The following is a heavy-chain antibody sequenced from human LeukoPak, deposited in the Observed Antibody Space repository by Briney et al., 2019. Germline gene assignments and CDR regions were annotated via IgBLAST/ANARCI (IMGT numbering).Heavy chain of an antibody. CDR3: ARDLLRGAFDI. CDR1: GGSISSGSYY. D-gene: IGHD4-17*01. J-gene: IGHJ3*02. CDR2: IYTSGST. V-gene: IGHV4-61*02. Sequence: SETLSLTCTVSGGSISSGSYYWSWIRQPAGKGLEWIGRIYTSGSTNYNPSLKSRVTISVDTSKNRFSLKLSSVTAADTAVYYCARDLLRGAFDIWGQGTMVTVSS.